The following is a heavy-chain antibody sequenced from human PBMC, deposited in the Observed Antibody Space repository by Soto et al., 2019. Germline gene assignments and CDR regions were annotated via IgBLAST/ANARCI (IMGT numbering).Heavy chain of an antibody. Sequence: QVQLVQSGAEVKKPGASVKVSCKASGYIFTTYYIHWVRQAPGRGLEWMGIINPNSGSTSYAQKFQGRVTMTRDTSTNTVYMDLSSLSSEDTAVYYCGRAPVASGSGWYDYWGQGTLVSVSP. D-gene: IGHD6-19*01. CDR1: GYIFTTYY. V-gene: IGHV1-46*01. CDR2: INPNSGST. CDR3: GRAPVASGSGWYDY. J-gene: IGHJ4*02.